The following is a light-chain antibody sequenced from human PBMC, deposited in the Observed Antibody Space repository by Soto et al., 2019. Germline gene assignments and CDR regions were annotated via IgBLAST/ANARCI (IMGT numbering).Light chain of an antibody. CDR2: LNT. CDR1: SSNIGAYYD. Sequence: QSLLTQPPSVSGAPGQSVTISCTGTSSNIGAYYDVQWYQQFPRVAPKLLIYLNTNRPSGIPDRFSASKSGSSASLVVTGLQPEDEAVYYCQAYDTTLSGWVFGGGTKLTVL. V-gene: IGLV1-40*01. J-gene: IGLJ3*02. CDR3: QAYDTTLSGWV.